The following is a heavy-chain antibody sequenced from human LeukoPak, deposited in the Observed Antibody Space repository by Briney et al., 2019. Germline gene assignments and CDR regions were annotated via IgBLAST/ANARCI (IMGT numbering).Heavy chain of an antibody. D-gene: IGHD3-3*01. J-gene: IGHJ4*02. CDR3: ARDGYDFWSGYYYFDY. CDR1: GGSISSYN. Sequence: PSETLSLTCTVSGGSISSYNWSWIRQPAGKGLEWIGRIYTSGSTNYNPSLKSRVTMSVDTSKNQFSLKLSSVTAADTAVYYCARDGYDFWSGYYYFDYWGQGTLVTVSS. CDR2: IYTSGST. V-gene: IGHV4-4*07.